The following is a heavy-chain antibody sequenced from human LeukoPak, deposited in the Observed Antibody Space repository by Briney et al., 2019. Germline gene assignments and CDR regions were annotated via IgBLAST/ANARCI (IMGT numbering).Heavy chain of an antibody. CDR3: AREGLIPS. CDR1: GFTFSSSN. J-gene: IGHJ4*02. V-gene: IGHV3-48*01. CDR2: IESTSSPI. Sequence: PGGSLRLSCAASGFTFSSSNMNWVRQAPGKGLEWVSYIESTSSPIYYTDSVKGRFTISRDNAKNSLYLQMNSLRAEDTGVYYCAREGLIPSWGQGTLVTVSS. D-gene: IGHD3-16*01.